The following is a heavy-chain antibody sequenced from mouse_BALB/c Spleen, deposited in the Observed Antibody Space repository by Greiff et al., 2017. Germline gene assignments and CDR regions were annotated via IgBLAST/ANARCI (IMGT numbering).Heavy chain of an antibody. J-gene: IGHJ2*01. V-gene: IGHV3-8*02. CDR2: ISSSGST. CDR3: ASPDLGY. Sequence: EVMLVESGPSLVKPSQTLSLTCSVTGASITSCYWNWIRKFPGNKLEYMGYISSSGSTYYNPALTSRISITRDTSKNQYYLQLNSVTTEDTATYYCASPDLGYWGQGTTLTVSS. CDR1: GASITSCY.